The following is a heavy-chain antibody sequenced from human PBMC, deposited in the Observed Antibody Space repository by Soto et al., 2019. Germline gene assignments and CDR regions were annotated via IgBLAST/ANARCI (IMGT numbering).Heavy chain of an antibody. D-gene: IGHD2-15*01. CDR1: GYSFTSYW. J-gene: IGHJ6*02. V-gene: IGHV5-51*01. Sequence: GESLKLSGKGSGYSFTSYWIGWVRQMPGKGLEWMGIIYPGDSDTRYSPSFQGQVTISADKSISTAYLQWSSLKASDTAIYYCARLHRGGSQYYYYYYGMDVWGQGTTVTVSS. CDR2: IYPGDSDT. CDR3: ARLHRGGSQYYYYYYGMDV.